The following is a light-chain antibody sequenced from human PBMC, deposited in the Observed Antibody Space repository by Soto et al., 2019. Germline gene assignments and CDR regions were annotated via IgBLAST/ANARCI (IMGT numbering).Light chain of an antibody. Sequence: QSVLTQPPSVSAAPGQKVTISCSGSSSNIENNYVSWYQQLPGRAPKLLIYDNNKRPSGIPDRFSGSKSGTSATLGITGLQAGDEADYYCGTWDTSLSAEVFGGGTKVTVL. CDR3: GTWDTSLSAEV. CDR1: SSNIENNY. V-gene: IGLV1-51*01. CDR2: DNN. J-gene: IGLJ3*02.